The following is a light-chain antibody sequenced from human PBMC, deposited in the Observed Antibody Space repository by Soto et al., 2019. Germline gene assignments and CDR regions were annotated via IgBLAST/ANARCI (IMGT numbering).Light chain of an antibody. V-gene: IGKV3-20*01. J-gene: IGKJ2*01. CDR3: QQYGGSYT. Sequence: EIVLTQSPGTLSLSPGERATLSCRASQSFSSSHLAWYQQKPGQAPRLLIYGASSRATCIPDRFSGSESGTDFTFTISSLQPEDYAVYYCQQYGGSYTFGQGTKLEIK. CDR2: GAS. CDR1: QSFSSSH.